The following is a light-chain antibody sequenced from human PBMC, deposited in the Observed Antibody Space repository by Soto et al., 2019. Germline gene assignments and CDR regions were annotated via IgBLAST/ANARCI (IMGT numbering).Light chain of an antibody. J-gene: IGKJ4*01. CDR3: HQHSNWPLT. CDR1: QSVGTS. V-gene: IGKV3-11*01. Sequence: IGLTHSPDTLSLSPGEIATLSCRAIQSVGTSLAWYQQKPGQAPSLLISDVSNRATGIPARFSGSGSRTDFTLTISSLEPEDFAVYYCHQHSNWPLTFGGGTKVDIK. CDR2: DVS.